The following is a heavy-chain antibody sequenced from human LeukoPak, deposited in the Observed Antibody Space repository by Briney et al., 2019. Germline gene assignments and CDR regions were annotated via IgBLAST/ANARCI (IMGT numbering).Heavy chain of an antibody. CDR1: GFTFSDYY. Sequence: GGSLRLSCAASGFTFSDYYMSWIRQAPGKGLEWVSYISSSISYTNYADSVKGRFTISRDNSKNILYLQMNSLRAEDTAVYYCARERIYFGSGRDLTDARLFYYYGMDVWGPGTTVTVSS. J-gene: IGHJ6*02. D-gene: IGHD3-10*01. V-gene: IGHV3-11*05. CDR2: ISSSISYT. CDR3: ARERIYFGSGRDLTDARLFYYYGMDV.